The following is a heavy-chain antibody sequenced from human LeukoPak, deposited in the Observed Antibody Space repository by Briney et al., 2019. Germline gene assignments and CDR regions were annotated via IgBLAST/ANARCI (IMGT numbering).Heavy chain of an antibody. J-gene: IGHJ6*03. Sequence: ARGSLRLSCTASGFTFSSAWMTWVRQAPGKGLEWVAVISYDGSNKYYADSVKGRFTISRDNSKNTLYLQMNSLRAEDTAVYYCANGYCTNGVCYPYYYYYMDVWGKGTTVTVSS. CDR3: ANGYCTNGVCYPYYYYYMDV. CDR1: GFTFSSAW. V-gene: IGHV3-30*18. CDR2: ISYDGSNK. D-gene: IGHD2-8*01.